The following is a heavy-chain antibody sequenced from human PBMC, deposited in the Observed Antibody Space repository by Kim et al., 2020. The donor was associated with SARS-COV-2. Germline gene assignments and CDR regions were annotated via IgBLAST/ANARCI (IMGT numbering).Heavy chain of an antibody. CDR1: GGSISSGGYY. V-gene: IGHV4-31*03. J-gene: IGHJ4*02. Sequence: SETLSLTCTVSGGSISSGGYYWSWIRQHPGKGLEWIGYIYYSGSTYYNPSLKSRVTISVDTSKNQFSLKLSSVTAADTAVYYCARDWAPRDYYDSSGYPHRVLDYWGQGTLVTVSS. CDR2: IYYSGST. CDR3: ARDWAPRDYYDSSGYPHRVLDY. D-gene: IGHD3-22*01.